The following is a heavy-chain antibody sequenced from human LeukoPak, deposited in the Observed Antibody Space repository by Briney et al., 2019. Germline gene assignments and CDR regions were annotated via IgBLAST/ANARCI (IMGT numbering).Heavy chain of an antibody. CDR2: IYYSGST. CDR1: GGSISIYY. Sequence: NSSETLSLTCTVSGGSISIYYWSWIRQPPGKGLEWIGYIYYSGSTNYNPSLKSRVTISVDTSKNQFSLKLSSVTAADTAVYYCARVDFGVGAMAAFDYWGQGTLVTVSS. V-gene: IGHV4-59*01. CDR3: ARVDFGVGAMAAFDY. J-gene: IGHJ4*02. D-gene: IGHD1-26*01.